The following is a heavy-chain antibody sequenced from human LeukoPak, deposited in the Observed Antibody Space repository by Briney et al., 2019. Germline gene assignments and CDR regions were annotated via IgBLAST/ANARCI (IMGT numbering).Heavy chain of an antibody. Sequence: PSETLSLTCTVSGGSISSGSYCWSWIRQPAGKGLEWIGRIYTNGSTNYNPSLKSRVTISVDTSKNQFSLKLSSVTAADTAVYYCARRGGSLKGYFDYWGQGTLVTVSS. J-gene: IGHJ4*02. CDR3: ARRGGSLKGYFDY. V-gene: IGHV4-61*02. CDR2: IYTNGST. D-gene: IGHD1-26*01. CDR1: GGSISSGSYC.